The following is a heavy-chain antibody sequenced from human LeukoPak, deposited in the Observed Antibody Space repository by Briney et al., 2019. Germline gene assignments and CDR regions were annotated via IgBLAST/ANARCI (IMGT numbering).Heavy chain of an antibody. CDR3: ATVRWGEYFDY. J-gene: IGHJ4*02. CDR2: IKQDGSEK. D-gene: IGHD3-10*01. CDR1: GFTFSSYW. V-gene: IGHV3-7*01. Sequence: GGSLRLSCAASGFTFSSYWMSWVRQAPGKGLEWVANIKQDGSEKYYVDSVKGRFTISRDNAKNSLYLQMNSLRVKDTAVYYCATVRWGEYFDYWGQGTLVTVSS.